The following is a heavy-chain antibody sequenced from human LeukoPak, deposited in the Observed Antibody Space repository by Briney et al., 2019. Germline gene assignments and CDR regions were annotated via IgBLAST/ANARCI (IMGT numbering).Heavy chain of an antibody. CDR1: GFTFSSYG. CDR3: ARDRSCTGGSCYMDV. D-gene: IGHD2-15*01. CDR2: ISYDGSNK. Sequence: GGSLRLSCAASGFTFSSYGMHWVRQAPGKGLEWVAVISYDGSNKYYADSVKGRFTISRDNSKNTLSLQMSSLRVEDTAVYYCARDRSCTGGSCYMDVWGRGTTVTVSS. J-gene: IGHJ6*03. V-gene: IGHV3-30*03.